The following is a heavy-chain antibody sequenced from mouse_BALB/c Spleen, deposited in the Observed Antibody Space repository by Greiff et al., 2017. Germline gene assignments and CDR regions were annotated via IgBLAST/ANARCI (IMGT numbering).Heavy chain of an antibody. J-gene: IGHJ4*01. CDR2: ISSGGSYT. V-gene: IGHV5-6*01. Sequence: EVKLMESGGDLVKPGGSLKLSCAASGFTFSSYGMSWVRQTPDKRLEWVATISSGGSYTYYPDSVKGRFTIARDNATNTLYLQKSSLKSEDTAIYDCASPYGNYVDDYYAMDYWGQGTSVTVSS. CDR3: ASPYGNYVDDYYAMDY. CDR1: GFTFSSYG. D-gene: IGHD2-10*02.